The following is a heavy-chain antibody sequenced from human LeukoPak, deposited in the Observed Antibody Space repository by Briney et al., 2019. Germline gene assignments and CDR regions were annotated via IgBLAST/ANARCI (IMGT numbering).Heavy chain of an antibody. Sequence: GASVKVSCKASGYYIISWVRQAPGQGLEWMGWIGAYNGNTKYAPKLQGRVTMTTDTYTNTAYMELRSLTSDDTAVYFCARDLNLYYYDRSGRGLDPWGQGTLVTVSS. CDR1: GYYI. CDR2: IGAYNGNT. J-gene: IGHJ5*02. V-gene: IGHV1-18*01. CDR3: ARDLNLYYYDRSGRGLDP. D-gene: IGHD3-22*01.